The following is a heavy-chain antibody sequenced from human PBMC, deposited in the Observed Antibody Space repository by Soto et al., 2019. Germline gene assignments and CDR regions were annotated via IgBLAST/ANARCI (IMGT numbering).Heavy chain of an antibody. CDR1: GFTFSSYS. CDR3: AKAVAGEALAGEIFDY. D-gene: IGHD6-19*01. J-gene: IGHJ4*02. Sequence: GGSLRLSGAASGFTFSSYSMSWVRQAPGKGLEWVSAISGSGVSTYYADSVKGRFTISRDNSKNTLYLQMNSLRAEDTAVYYCAKAVAGEALAGEIFDYLGQGTLVAVSS. CDR2: ISGSGVST. V-gene: IGHV3-23*01.